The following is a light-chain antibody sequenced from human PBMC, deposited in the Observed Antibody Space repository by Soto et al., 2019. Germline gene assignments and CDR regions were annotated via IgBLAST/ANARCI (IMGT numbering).Light chain of an antibody. CDR2: TNY. Sequence: QSVLTQPPSASGTPGQRVTISCSGSSSNIGSDYVYWFQQLPGTAPKLLIYTNYQRPSGVPDRFSGSKSGTSASLAISGLRSEDEADSWCAAWDARLSTWVFGGGTKLTVL. CDR1: SSNIGSDY. CDR3: AAWDARLSTWV. V-gene: IGLV1-47*02. J-gene: IGLJ3*02.